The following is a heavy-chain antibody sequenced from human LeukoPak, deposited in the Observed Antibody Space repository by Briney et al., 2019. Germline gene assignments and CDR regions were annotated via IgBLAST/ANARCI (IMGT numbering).Heavy chain of an antibody. CDR1: GYPFTGYY. V-gene: IGHV1-2*02. CDR3: ARLADCSSSSCRSFDY. Sequence: ASVKVSCKASGYPFTGYYLHWVRQAPGQGLEWMGWINPNSGFTNYAQKFQGRVTMTRDTSISTAYMELSRLRSDDTAVYYCARLADCSSSSCRSFDYWGQGTLVTISS. D-gene: IGHD2-2*01. J-gene: IGHJ4*02. CDR2: INPNSGFT.